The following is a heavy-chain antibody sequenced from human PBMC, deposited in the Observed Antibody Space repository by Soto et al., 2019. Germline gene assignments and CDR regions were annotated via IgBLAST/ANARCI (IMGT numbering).Heavy chain of an antibody. CDR2: IIPRFGTT. V-gene: IGHV1-69*13. D-gene: IGHD1-1*01. J-gene: IGHJ4*02. CDR1: GDSFSKYT. Sequence: SVKVSCKASGDSFSKYTVNWVRQAPRQGLEWMGGIIPRFGTTNYAPTLQDRVTITADESMNTVYMELSSLRSEDAALYYCARGRGLYNSGRSQLDSWGQGTLVTVSS. CDR3: ARGRGLYNSGRSQLDS.